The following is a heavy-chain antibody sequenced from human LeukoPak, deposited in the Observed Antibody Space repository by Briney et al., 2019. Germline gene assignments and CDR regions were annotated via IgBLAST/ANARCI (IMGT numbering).Heavy chain of an antibody. J-gene: IGHJ4*02. CDR3: ARHGSGLRYFDWLFRYHYFDY. Sequence: PSETLSLTCAVYGGSFSGYYWSWIRQPPGKGLEWIGKINHSGSTNYNPSLKSRVTISVDTSKNQFSLKLSSVTAADTAVYYCARHGSGLRYFDWLFRYHYFDYWGQGTLVTVSS. CDR1: GGSFSGYY. CDR2: INHSGST. V-gene: IGHV4-34*01. D-gene: IGHD3-9*01.